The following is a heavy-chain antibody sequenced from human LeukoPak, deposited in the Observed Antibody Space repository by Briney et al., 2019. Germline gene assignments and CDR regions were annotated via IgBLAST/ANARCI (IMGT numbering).Heavy chain of an antibody. Sequence: ASVKVSCKASGYTFTSYYMHWVRQAPGEGLEWKGIINPTGGSTSYAQKFQGRVTITADESTSTAYMELSSLRSEDTAVYYCAREAVLLWFGPRAWFDPWGQGTLVTVSS. V-gene: IGHV1-46*01. CDR1: GYTFTSYY. J-gene: IGHJ5*02. CDR2: INPTGGST. D-gene: IGHD3-10*01. CDR3: AREAVLLWFGPRAWFDP.